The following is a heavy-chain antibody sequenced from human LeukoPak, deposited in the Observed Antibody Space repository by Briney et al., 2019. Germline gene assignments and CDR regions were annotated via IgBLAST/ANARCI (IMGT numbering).Heavy chain of an antibody. CDR1: GGSFSNYY. D-gene: IGHD1-7*01. CDR3: ARRWNYGRNYYIDV. Sequence: SETLSLTCAVYGGSFSNYYWSWIRQPPGKGLEWIVEINDSGRINYNPSLMSRVTVSVDTSKNQFSLRLTSVTATDTAVYYCARRWNYGRNYYIDVWGNGATVSVSS. J-gene: IGHJ6*03. CDR2: INDSGRI. V-gene: IGHV4-34*01.